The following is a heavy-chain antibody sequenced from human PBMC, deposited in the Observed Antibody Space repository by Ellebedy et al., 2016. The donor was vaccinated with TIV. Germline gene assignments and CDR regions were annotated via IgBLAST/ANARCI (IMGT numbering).Heavy chain of an antibody. D-gene: IGHD3-10*01. CDR1: EFTFSHYS. V-gene: IGHV3-21*01. J-gene: IGHJ4*02. Sequence: GESLKISCAASEFTFSHYSMNWVRQAPGKGLEWVSYISRSSSNTYYGDSAKGRFTISRDDAKNSLYLQMNNLRAEDTAVYYCARDWQTSGSGSYHIDSWGQGTLVTVSS. CDR2: ISRSSSNT. CDR3: ARDWQTSGSGSYHIDS.